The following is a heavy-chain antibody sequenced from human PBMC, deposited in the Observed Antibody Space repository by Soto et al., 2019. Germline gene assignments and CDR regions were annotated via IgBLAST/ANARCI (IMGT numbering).Heavy chain of an antibody. CDR1: GFPLAIYA. CDR3: AKDRFKTTARTPDY. CDR2: TGGSGGST. V-gene: IGHV3-23*01. Sequence: PGGSLILSCAASGFPLAIYARNGVRPAPGKGLEWVSGTGGSGGSTYYADSVKGRFIISRDNSKNTLFLQMNSLRAEDTAIYYCAKDRFKTTARTPDYWGQGTLVTVSS. J-gene: IGHJ4*02. D-gene: IGHD1-7*01.